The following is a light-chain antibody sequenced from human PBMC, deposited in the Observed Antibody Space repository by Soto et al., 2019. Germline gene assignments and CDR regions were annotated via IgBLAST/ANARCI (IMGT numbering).Light chain of an antibody. V-gene: IGKV1-39*01. CDR1: QSINSY. CDR2: AAS. J-gene: IGKJ1*01. CDR3: QQTYSNPKT. Sequence: DIQMTQSPSSLSASVGDRVTITCRASQSINSYLNWYQQKPGKAPRLLIYAASSLQSGVPFRFSGSRSGTDFTLTISSLQPEDFATYYCQQTYSNPKTFGQGTKVDIK.